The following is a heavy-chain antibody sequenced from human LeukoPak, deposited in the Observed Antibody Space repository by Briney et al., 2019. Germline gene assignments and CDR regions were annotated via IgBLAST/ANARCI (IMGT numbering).Heavy chain of an antibody. CDR2: ISGSGGST. J-gene: IGHJ4*02. Sequence: GGTLRLSCAASGFTFSSYGMSWVRQAPGKGLEWVSAISGSGGSTYYADSVKGRFTISRDNSKNTLYLQMNSLRAEDTAVYYCAKDRYYYDSSGYYYFDYWGQGTLVTVSS. D-gene: IGHD3-22*01. CDR3: AKDRYYYDSSGYYYFDY. CDR1: GFTFSSYG. V-gene: IGHV3-23*01.